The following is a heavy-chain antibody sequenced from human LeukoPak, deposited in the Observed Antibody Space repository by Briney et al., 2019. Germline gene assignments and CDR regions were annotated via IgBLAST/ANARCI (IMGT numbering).Heavy chain of an antibody. J-gene: IGHJ4*02. CDR1: GYTFTKYE. Sequence: ASVKVSCKASGYTFTKYEINWVRQASGQGLEWMGWMNPNSGNTVYAQKFQGRVNITRDTSIRTAYMELSSLRSDDTAVYYCSRGPQYWGKGTLVTVSS. CDR3: SRGPQY. CDR2: MNPNSGNT. V-gene: IGHV1-8*03.